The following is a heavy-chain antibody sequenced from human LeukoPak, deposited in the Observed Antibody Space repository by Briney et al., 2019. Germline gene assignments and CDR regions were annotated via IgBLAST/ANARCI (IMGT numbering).Heavy chain of an antibody. J-gene: IGHJ4*02. CDR2: INQDGTEK. CDR3: ARGRYYDSSGYPTEDY. D-gene: IGHD3-22*01. Sequence: GGSLRLSCVVSGFSFNNHWMSWVRQAAGKSLEWVANINQDGTEKYYVGSVKGRFTISRDNSKNTLYLQMNNLRPEDTAVYYCARGRYYDSSGYPTEDYWGQGTLVTVSS. V-gene: IGHV3-7*01. CDR1: GFSFNNHW.